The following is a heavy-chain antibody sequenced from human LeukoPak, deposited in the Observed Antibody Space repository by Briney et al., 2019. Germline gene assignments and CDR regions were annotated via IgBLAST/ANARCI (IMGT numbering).Heavy chain of an antibody. V-gene: IGHV3-30*04. CDR2: ISYDGSNK. CDR1: GFIFSNYA. D-gene: IGHD2-15*01. J-gene: IGHJ4*02. CDR3: ASTPNGVAAIYFDY. Sequence: GGSLRLSCAASGFIFSNYAMHWVRQAPGKGLEWVAVISYDGSNKYYADSVKGRFTISRDNAKNTLYLQMNSLRAGDTAVYYCASTPNGVAAIYFDYWGQGTLVTVSS.